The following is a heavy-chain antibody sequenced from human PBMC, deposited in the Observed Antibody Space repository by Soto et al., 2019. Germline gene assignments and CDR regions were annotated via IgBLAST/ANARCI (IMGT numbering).Heavy chain of an antibody. J-gene: IGHJ4*02. Sequence: EVQLVESGGGLVQWGGSLRLSCAASGFTFSGYSVNWVRQAPGKGLEWVSYISSGSKTIYYADSVKGRFTVSRDNARNSQYLKMNSLRDEDTAVYYCAREDILGARSFDYWGKRTLVTVSS. D-gene: IGHD1-26*01. CDR2: ISSGSKTI. CDR1: GFTFSGYS. V-gene: IGHV3-48*02. CDR3: AREDILGARSFDY.